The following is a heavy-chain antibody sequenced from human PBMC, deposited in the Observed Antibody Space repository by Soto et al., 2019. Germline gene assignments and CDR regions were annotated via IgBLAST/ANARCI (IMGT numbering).Heavy chain of an antibody. CDR1: GFTFSDYW. J-gene: IGHJ4*02. Sequence: GGSLRLSCAASGFTFSDYWMSWVRQTPGKGLEWVANIKQDGSEKHYADSVKGRFTISRDNAENSLSLQMNYLRGDDTAVYYCARTGTTHYLGQGTLVTVSS. CDR3: ARTGTTHY. V-gene: IGHV3-7*05. D-gene: IGHD1-1*01. CDR2: IKQDGSEK.